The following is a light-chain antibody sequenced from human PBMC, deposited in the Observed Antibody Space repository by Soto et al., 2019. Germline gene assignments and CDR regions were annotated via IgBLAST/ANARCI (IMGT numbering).Light chain of an antibody. J-gene: IGLJ2*01. Sequence: QSALTQPASVSGSPGQSITISCTGTSSDVGGYNYVSWYQQHPGKAPKLMIYDVSNRPSGVSNRFSGSKSGNTASLTISGLQAEDEADYYCSSYTSSSHVVFGGGTKLPVL. CDR3: SSYTSSSHVV. CDR1: SSDVGGYNY. CDR2: DVS. V-gene: IGLV2-14*01.